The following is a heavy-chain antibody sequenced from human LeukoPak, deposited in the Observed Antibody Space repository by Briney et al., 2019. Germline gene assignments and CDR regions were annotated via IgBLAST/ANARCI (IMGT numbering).Heavy chain of an antibody. V-gene: IGHV4-38-2*02. J-gene: IGHJ4*02. CDR2: IYHSENT. CDR3: ARIVGDHLFEY. Sequence: PSETLSLTCTVSGFSISSGYYWGWIRQPPGKGLEWIGSIYHSENTYCNPSLQSRVTISVDTSKNQFSLKLSSVTAADTAVYYCARIVGDHLFEYWGQGTLVIVSS. D-gene: IGHD3-22*01. CDR1: GFSISSGYY.